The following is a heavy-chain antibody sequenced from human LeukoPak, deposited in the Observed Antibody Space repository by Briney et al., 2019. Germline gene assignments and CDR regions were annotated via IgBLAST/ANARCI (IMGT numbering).Heavy chain of an antibody. CDR2: IDPSDSYT. V-gene: IGHV5-10-1*01. CDR3: ASGAGYYDSSGYYRDY. Sequence: GGSLHIPCMCSGHRFTLYWISGARQLPGKGLEGMGKIDPSDSYTNYSPSFQGHVTISADKSISTAYLQWSSLKASDTAMYYCASGAGYYDSSGYYRDYWGQGTLVTVSS. D-gene: IGHD3-22*01. J-gene: IGHJ4*02. CDR1: GHRFTLYW.